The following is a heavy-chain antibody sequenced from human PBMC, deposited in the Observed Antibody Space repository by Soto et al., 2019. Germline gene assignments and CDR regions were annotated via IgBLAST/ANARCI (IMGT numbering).Heavy chain of an antibody. D-gene: IGHD5-12*01. V-gene: IGHV2-5*02. J-gene: IGHJ4*02. CDR1: GFSLSTSGVG. Sequence: QITLKESGPTLVKPTQTLTLTCTFSGFSLSTSGVGVGWIRQPPGKALEWLALIYWDDDKRYSPSLKSRLTITKDTSKNQVVLTMTNMDPVDTATYHCAHVYGGYDNFDYWGQGTLVTVSS. CDR2: IYWDDDK. CDR3: AHVYGGYDNFDY.